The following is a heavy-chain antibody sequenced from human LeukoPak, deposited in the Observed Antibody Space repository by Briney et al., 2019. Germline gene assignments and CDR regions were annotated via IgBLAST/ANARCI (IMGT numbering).Heavy chain of an antibody. V-gene: IGHV1-2*02. Sequence: ASVKVSCKASGYTFTGYYMHWVRLAPGQGLEWMGWINPNSGGTNYAQKFQGRVTMTRDTSISTAYMELSRLRSDDTAVYYCARARGYFDWLPPFDYWGQGTLVTVSS. J-gene: IGHJ4*02. CDR2: INPNSGGT. CDR1: GYTFTGYY. D-gene: IGHD3-9*01. CDR3: ARARGYFDWLPPFDY.